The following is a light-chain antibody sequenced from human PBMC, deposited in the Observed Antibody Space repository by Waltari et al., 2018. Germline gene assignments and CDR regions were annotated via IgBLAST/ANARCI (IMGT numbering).Light chain of an antibody. CDR1: QSVSSN. J-gene: IGKJ2*01. CDR2: GAS. Sequence: EIVMTQSPATLSVSPGERATLSCRASQSVSSNVAWYQQNPGQAPRLLIYGASTRATGIPARFSGSGSGTEFTLTISSLQSEDFAVYYCQQYNNWPPYTFGQGTKLEIK. V-gene: IGKV3-15*01. CDR3: QQYNNWPPYT.